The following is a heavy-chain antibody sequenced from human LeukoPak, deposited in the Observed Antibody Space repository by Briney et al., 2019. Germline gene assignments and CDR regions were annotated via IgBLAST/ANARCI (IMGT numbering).Heavy chain of an antibody. V-gene: IGHV4-59*01. J-gene: IGHJ4*02. Sequence: SETLSLTCTTSGGSISNYYWNWIRQSPGKGLEWIGYIYYIGSTNYNPSLKSRVTISLDTSNNQFSLKLTSVTAAETAVYYCARGATPYYYFDSWGQGTLVTVSS. CDR3: ARGATPYYYFDS. CDR2: IYYIGST. CDR1: GGSISNYY. D-gene: IGHD1-26*01.